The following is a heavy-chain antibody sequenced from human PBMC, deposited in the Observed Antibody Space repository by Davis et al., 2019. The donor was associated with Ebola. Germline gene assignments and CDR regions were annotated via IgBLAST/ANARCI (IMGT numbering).Heavy chain of an antibody. J-gene: IGHJ4*02. CDR1: GFTFNSHS. CDR2: ISGSGGST. Sequence: GGSLRLSCSASGFTFNSHSMSWVRQAPGKGLEWVSAISGSGGSTYYADSVRGRFTISSDNSRNTLYLQMNSLRPEDTAVYYCARPHDYGDYQIHWGQGTLVTVSS. V-gene: IGHV3-23*01. CDR3: ARPHDYGDYQIH. D-gene: IGHD4-17*01.